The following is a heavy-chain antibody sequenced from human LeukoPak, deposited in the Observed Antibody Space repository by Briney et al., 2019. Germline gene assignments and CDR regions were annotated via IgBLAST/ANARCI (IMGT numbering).Heavy chain of an antibody. D-gene: IGHD5-18*01. J-gene: IGHJ3*02. CDR3: ARGGYFHAFDI. CDR2: IYYSGST. V-gene: IGHV4-59*01. CDR1: GGSISSYY. Sequence: NSSETLSLTCTVSGGSISSYYWSWIRQPPGKGLEWIGYIYYSGSTNYNPSLKSRVTISVDTSKNQFSLKLSSVTAADTAVYYCARGGYFHAFDIWGQGTMVTVSS.